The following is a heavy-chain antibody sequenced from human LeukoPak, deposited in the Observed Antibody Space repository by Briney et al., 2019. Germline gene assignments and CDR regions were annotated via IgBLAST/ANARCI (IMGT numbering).Heavy chain of an antibody. V-gene: IGHV5-51*01. CDR3: ARSPPILSYSSSPYYYYMNV. D-gene: IGHD6-6*01. Sequence: GESLKISCKGSEYSFTSYWIGWVRQIPGKGLEWMGIIYPGDSDTRYSPSFQGQVTISADKSISTAYLQWSSLKASDTAMYYCARSPPILSYSSSPYYYYMNVWGKGTTVTVSS. CDR2: IYPGDSDT. CDR1: EYSFTSYW. J-gene: IGHJ6*03.